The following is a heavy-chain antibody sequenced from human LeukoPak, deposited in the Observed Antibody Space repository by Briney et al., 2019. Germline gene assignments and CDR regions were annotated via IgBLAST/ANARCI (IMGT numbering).Heavy chain of an antibody. CDR2: FKRKTDGGTT. J-gene: IGHJ4*02. CDR3: ARNKASGSHLSYFDY. V-gene: IGHV3-15*01. D-gene: IGHD3-10*01. CDR1: GFTFSNAW. Sequence: GGSLRLSCAASGFTFSNAWMSWVRQAPGKGLEWVGRFKRKTDGGTTDYAAPVKGRFTISRDDSKNTLYLQMNSLKTEDTAVYYCARNKASGSHLSYFDYWGQGTLVTVAS.